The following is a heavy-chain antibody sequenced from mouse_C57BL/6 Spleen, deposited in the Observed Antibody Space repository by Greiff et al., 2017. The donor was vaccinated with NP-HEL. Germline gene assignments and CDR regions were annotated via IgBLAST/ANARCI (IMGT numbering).Heavy chain of an antibody. D-gene: IGHD1-1*01. CDR1: GFTFSDYY. Sequence: EVQLVESGGGLVQPGGSLKLSCAASGFTFSDYYMYWVRQTPEKRLEWVAYISNGGGSTYYPDTVKGRFTISRDNAKNTLYLQMSRLKSEDTAMYYCARRGLTTGYFDYWGQGTTLTVSS. J-gene: IGHJ2*01. V-gene: IGHV5-12*01. CDR2: ISNGGGST. CDR3: ARRGLTTGYFDY.